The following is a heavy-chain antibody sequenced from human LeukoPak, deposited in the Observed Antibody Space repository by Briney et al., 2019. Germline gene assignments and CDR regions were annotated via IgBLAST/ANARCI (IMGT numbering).Heavy chain of an antibody. V-gene: IGHV4-59*08. J-gene: IGHJ5*02. CDR1: GGXISSYY. Sequence: SETLSLTCTVSGGXISSYYWSWIRQPPGKGLEWIGYIYYSGSTNYNPSLKSRVTISVDTSKNQFSLKLSSVTAADTAVYYCARSLSIAAAGTWFDPWGQGTLVTVSS. CDR3: ARSLSIAAAGTWFDP. D-gene: IGHD6-13*01. CDR2: IYYSGST.